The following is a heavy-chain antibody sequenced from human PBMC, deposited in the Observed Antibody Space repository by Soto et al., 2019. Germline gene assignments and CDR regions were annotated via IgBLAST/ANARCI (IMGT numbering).Heavy chain of an antibody. CDR3: ASQRITMVRGIDY. J-gene: IGHJ4*02. D-gene: IGHD3-10*01. CDR1: GGSISSGGYY. Sequence: SETLSLTCTVSGGSISSGGYYWSWIRQHPGKGLEWIGYIYYSGSTYYNPSLKSRVTISVDTSKNQFSLKLSSVTAADTAVYYCASQRITMVRGIDYWGQGTLVTVSS. V-gene: IGHV4-31*03. CDR2: IYYSGST.